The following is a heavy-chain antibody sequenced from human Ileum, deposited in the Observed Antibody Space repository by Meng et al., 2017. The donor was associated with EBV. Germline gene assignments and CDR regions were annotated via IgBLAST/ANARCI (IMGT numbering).Heavy chain of an antibody. CDR3: AREYPGQFDP. V-gene: IGHV1-18*01. Sequence: QVPLGRSGAGGNNPGASVKVSCKASGYTFTSYGISWVRQAPGQGLEWMGWISAYNGNTNYAQKLQGRVTMTTDTSTSTAYMELRSLRSDDTAVYYCAREYPGQFDPWGQGTLVTVSS. J-gene: IGHJ5*02. CDR2: ISAYNGNT. CDR1: GYTFTSYG.